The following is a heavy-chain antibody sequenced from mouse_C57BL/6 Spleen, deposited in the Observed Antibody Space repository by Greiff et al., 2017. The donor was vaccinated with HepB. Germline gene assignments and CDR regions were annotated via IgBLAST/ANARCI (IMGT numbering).Heavy chain of an antibody. CDR1: GFTFSSYG. V-gene: IGHV5-6*02. Sequence: EVMLVESGGDLVKPGGSLKLSCAASGFTFSSYGMSWVRQTPDKRLEWVATISSGGSYTYYPDSVKGRFTISRDNAKNTLYLQMSSLKSEDTAMYYCARQETAQAPFAYWGQGTLVTVSA. CDR2: ISSGGSYT. D-gene: IGHD3-2*02. CDR3: ARQETAQAPFAY. J-gene: IGHJ3*01.